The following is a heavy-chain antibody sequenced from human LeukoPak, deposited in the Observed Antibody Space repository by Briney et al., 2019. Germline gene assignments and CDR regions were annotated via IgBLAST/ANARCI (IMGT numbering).Heavy chain of an antibody. CDR1: GFLFSNYG. D-gene: IGHD3-10*01. CDR2: IWYDGRTK. J-gene: IGHJ4*02. Sequence: GGSLRLSCEVSGFLFSNYGMHWVRQAPGKGLEWVALIWYDGRTKFHADSVRGRFTISRDNSANTLYLQMSSLRVEDTAVYYCAREGWFGELIRHALDYWGQGTLVTVSS. V-gene: IGHV3-33*01. CDR3: AREGWFGELIRHALDY.